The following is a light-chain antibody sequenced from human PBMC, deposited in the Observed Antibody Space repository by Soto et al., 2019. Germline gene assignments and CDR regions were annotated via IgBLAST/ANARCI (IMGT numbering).Light chain of an antibody. V-gene: IGKV3D-15*01. J-gene: IGKJ4*01. CDR2: GAS. Sequence: EIVMTQSPVTLCVSRGERVTISCRASQTVNINLAWYQQRPGQAPRVLIYGASNRASGIPDRFSGSGSETDFALTISSLEPDDFALYYCQQYKDCPPLTFGGGTRVEIK. CDR1: QTVNIN. CDR3: QQYKDCPPLT.